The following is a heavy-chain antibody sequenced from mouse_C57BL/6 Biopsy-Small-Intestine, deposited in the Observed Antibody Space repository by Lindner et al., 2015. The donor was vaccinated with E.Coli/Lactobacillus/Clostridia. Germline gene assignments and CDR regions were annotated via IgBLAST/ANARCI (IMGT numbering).Heavy chain of an antibody. V-gene: IGHV1S126*01. CDR2: IIPIFSAP. CDR1: GGTFSSYA. Sequence: SVKVSCKASGGTFSSYAISWVRQAPGQGLEWMGGIIPIFSAPFYAEKFQDRITFTADESTSTGYMQLSSLRFEDTAVYYCGSGYYGNATQMWGQGTVVTVSS. J-gene: IGHJ3*02. D-gene: IGHD1-2*01. CDR3: GSGYYGNATQM.